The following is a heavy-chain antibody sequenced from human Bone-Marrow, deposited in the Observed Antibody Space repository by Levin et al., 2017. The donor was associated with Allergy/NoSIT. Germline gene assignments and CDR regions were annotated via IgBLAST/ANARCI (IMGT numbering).Heavy chain of an antibody. CDR1: GFSLTTSGVA. J-gene: IGHJ3*01. Sequence: SGPTLVKPTQTLTLTCTFSGFSLTTSGVAVGWIRQPPGGALEWLALIYGDDAQRYSPSLRSRLTISQDTSKDQVVLTMTTMDPVDTGSYYCAHLDMTTVTSDAFDVWGQGSMVTVSS. CDR2: IYGDDAQ. V-gene: IGHV2-5*02. CDR3: AHLDMTTVTSDAFDV. D-gene: IGHD4-17*01.